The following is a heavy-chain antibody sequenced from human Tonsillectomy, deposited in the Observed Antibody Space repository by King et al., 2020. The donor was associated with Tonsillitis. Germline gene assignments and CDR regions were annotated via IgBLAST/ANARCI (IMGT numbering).Heavy chain of an antibody. CDR1: GGSISSYY. J-gene: IGHJ5*02. CDR3: ARGSSYYDFWSGFPRFDP. V-gene: IGHV4-59*01. CDR2: IYYSGST. Sequence: VQLQESGPGLVKPSETLSLTCTVSGGSISSYYWSWIRQPPGKGLEWIGYIYYSGSTNYNPSLKSRVTISVDTSKNQFSLKLSSVTAADTAVYYCARGSSYYDFWSGFPRFDPWGQGTLVTVSS. D-gene: IGHD3-3*01.